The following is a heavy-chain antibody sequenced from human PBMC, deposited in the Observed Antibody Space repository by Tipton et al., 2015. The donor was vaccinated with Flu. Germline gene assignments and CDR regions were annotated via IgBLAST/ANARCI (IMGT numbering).Heavy chain of an antibody. D-gene: IGHD3-16*01. V-gene: IGHV4-39*01. Sequence: TLSLTCTVSGGSISSSDYYWAWIRQPPGKGLEWIGTIYFSGSTYYHPSLRSRVTIYIDTSKNQFSLRLSSVTAADTAVYFCARREYEPKVMLRKIVGGFDVWGQGT. CDR1: GGSISSSDYY. CDR2: IYFSGST. CDR3: ARREYEPKVMLRKIVGGFDV. J-gene: IGHJ3*01.